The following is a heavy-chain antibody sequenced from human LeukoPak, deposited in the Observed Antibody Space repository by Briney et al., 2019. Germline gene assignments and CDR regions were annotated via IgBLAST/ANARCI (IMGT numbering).Heavy chain of an antibody. Sequence: PGGSLRLSCAASGFTFSSYAMHWVRQAPGKGLEWVAVISYDGSNKYYADSVKGRFTISRENAKNSLSLQMNSLRAGDTAVYFCVRVMYGSLGSYGMDVWGQGTTVTVS. CDR3: VRVMYGSLGSYGMDV. CDR2: ISYDGSNK. CDR1: GFTFSSYA. V-gene: IGHV3-30*14. D-gene: IGHD2-8*01. J-gene: IGHJ6*02.